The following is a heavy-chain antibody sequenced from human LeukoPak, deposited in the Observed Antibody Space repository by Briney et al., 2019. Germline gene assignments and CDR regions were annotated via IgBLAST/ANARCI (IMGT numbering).Heavy chain of an antibody. CDR3: ARLQMTTVTFDY. Sequence: LQTLSLTCTVSGGSISSGGYYWSWIRQHPGKGLEWIGYIYYSGSTYYNPSLKSRVTISVDTSKNQFSLKLSSVTAADTAVYYCARLQMTTVTFDYWGQGTLVTVSS. D-gene: IGHD4-17*01. V-gene: IGHV4-31*03. J-gene: IGHJ4*02. CDR2: IYYSGST. CDR1: GGSISSGGYY.